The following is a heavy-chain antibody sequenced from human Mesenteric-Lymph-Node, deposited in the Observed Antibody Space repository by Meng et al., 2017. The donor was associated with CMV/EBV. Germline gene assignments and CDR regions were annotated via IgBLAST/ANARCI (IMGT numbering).Heavy chain of an antibody. CDR1: SGSISNDGYY. CDR2: TSDSGRT. Sequence: LTCTVSSGSISNDGYYWRWNRQHPGKGLEWIGYTSDSGRTYNNPSLNSRLTISVYRSKNQFSLKLSSVTAADTAVYYCARAVEYYFDSWGQGTLVTVSS. V-gene: IGHV4-31*03. J-gene: IGHJ4*02. CDR3: ARAVEYYFDS.